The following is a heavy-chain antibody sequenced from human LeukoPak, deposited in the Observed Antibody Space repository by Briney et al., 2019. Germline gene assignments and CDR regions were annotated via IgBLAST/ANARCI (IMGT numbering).Heavy chain of an antibody. CDR3: ARVMIAMVRGVIIIGGSGWFDP. D-gene: IGHD3-10*01. J-gene: IGHJ5*02. CDR2: IYYSGST. V-gene: IGHV4-39*07. CDR1: GGSISSSSYY. Sequence: PSETLSLTCTVSGGSISSSSYYWGWIRQPPGKGLEWIGSIYYSGSTYYNPSLKSRVTISVDTSKNQFFLKLSSVTAADTAVYYCARVMIAMVRGVIIIGGSGWFDPWGQGTLVTVSS.